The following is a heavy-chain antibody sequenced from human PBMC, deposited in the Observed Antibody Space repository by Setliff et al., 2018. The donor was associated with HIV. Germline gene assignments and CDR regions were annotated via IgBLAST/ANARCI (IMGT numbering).Heavy chain of an antibody. D-gene: IGHD3-10*01. J-gene: IGHJ4*03. CDR2: INVGKGDT. Sequence: GASVKVSCKASGYTFTTYSIHWVRQAPGQSLEWMGWINVGKGDTKYSQELQGRITLTTDTSANTAYMGLSSLRADDTAVYFCARGALLAVFDFAHWGHGTLVTVSS. V-gene: IGHV1-3*01. CDR3: ARGALLAVFDFAH. CDR1: GYTFTTYS.